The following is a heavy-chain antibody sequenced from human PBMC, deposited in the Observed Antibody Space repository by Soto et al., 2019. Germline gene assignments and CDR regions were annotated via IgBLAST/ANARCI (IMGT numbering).Heavy chain of an antibody. Sequence: ASVKVSCKASGYTFTGYFMHWVRQAPGQGLEWMGWINPYSGGADYAQSFQGRVTMTRDTSISTVYMELSRLRFDDTAVYYCARVIRGAYYNSPLDTWGQGTVVTVSS. D-gene: IGHD3-10*01. V-gene: IGHV1-2*02. CDR2: INPYSGGA. J-gene: IGHJ5*02. CDR1: GYTFTGYF. CDR3: ARVIRGAYYNSPLDT.